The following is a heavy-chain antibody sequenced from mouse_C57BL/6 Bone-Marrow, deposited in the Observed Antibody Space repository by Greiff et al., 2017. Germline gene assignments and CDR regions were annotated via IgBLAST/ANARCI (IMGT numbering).Heavy chain of an antibody. D-gene: IGHD1-1*01. CDR2: INPYNGGT. Sequence: VQLQQSGPVLVKPGASVKMSCKASGYTFTDYYMNWVKQSHGKSLEWIGVINPYNGGTSYNQKFKGKATLTVDKSSSTAYMELNSLTSEDSAVYYCAYYAYYYAMDYWGQGTSVTVSS. J-gene: IGHJ4*01. CDR1: GYTFTDYY. CDR3: AYYAYYYAMDY. V-gene: IGHV1-19*01.